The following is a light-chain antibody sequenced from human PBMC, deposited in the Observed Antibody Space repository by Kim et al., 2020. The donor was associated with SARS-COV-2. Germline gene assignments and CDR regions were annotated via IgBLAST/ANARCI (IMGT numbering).Light chain of an antibody. Sequence: CVPLGESATPSCRASQRVSSCLAWYQQKPGQAPRLLIYGVSTRATGIPARFTGSGSGTEFTLTISSLQSEDFAVYYCQQYYNWRTFGQGTKVDIK. J-gene: IGKJ1*01. CDR3: QQYYNWRT. V-gene: IGKV3-15*01. CDR2: GVS. CDR1: QRVSSC.